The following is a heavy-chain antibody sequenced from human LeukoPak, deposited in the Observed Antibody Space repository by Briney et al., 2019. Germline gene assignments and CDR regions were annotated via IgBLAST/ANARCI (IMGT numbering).Heavy chain of an antibody. J-gene: IGHJ4*02. CDR3: AKGGARLHSYYFDY. Sequence: GGSLRLSCAASGFTFSSYWMHWVRQAPGKGLVWVSRINSDGGSTSYTDSVKGRFTISRDNAKNTLYLQMNSLRAEDTAVFYCAKGGARLHSYYFDYWGQGTLVTVSS. CDR2: INSDGGST. CDR1: GFTFSSYW. V-gene: IGHV3-74*01. D-gene: IGHD1-26*01.